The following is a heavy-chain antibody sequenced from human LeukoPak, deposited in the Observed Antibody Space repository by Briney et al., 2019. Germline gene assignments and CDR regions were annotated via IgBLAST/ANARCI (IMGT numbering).Heavy chain of an antibody. Sequence: PGGSLRLSCAASGFTFSSYSMNWVRQAPGKGLEWVSSISSSSSYIYYADSVKGRFTISRDNAKNTLYLQMNSLRAEDTAVYYCAKEDSGYDSNYFDYWGQGTLVTVSS. V-gene: IGHV3-21*04. D-gene: IGHD5-12*01. CDR1: GFTFSSYS. CDR2: ISSSSSYI. J-gene: IGHJ4*02. CDR3: AKEDSGYDSNYFDY.